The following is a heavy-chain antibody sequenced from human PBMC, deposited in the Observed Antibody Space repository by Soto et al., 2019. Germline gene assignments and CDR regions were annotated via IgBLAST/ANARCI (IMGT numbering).Heavy chain of an antibody. Sequence: PGGSLRLSCAASGFTFSSYGMHWVRQAPGKGLEWVAVISYDGSNKYYADSVKGRFTISRDNSKNTLYLQMNSLRAEDTAVYYCAKGPQYYDILTGPYPLDYWGQGTLVTVSS. J-gene: IGHJ4*02. D-gene: IGHD3-9*01. CDR1: GFTFSSYG. CDR3: AKGPQYYDILTGPYPLDY. CDR2: ISYDGSNK. V-gene: IGHV3-30*18.